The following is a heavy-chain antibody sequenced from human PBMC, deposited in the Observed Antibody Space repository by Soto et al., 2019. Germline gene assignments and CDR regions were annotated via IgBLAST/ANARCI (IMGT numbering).Heavy chain of an antibody. CDR3: ARGFPLWFDP. J-gene: IGHJ5*02. Sequence: SLNVACKASVYTNTIDPVHRRRQAPGQRLEWMGWINAGNGNTKYSQKFQGRVTITRDTSASTAYMELSSLRSEDTAVYYCARGFPLWFDPWGQGTLVTVSS. V-gene: IGHV1-3*01. CDR1: VYTNTIDP. D-gene: IGHD3-3*01. CDR2: INAGNGNT.